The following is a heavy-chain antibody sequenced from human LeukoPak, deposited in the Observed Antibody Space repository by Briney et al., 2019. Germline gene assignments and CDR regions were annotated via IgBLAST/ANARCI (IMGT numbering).Heavy chain of an antibody. CDR3: AKAIWTYDSSGYYFDY. V-gene: IGHV3-23*01. D-gene: IGHD3-22*01. J-gene: IGHJ4*02. CDR1: GFTFSSYA. CDR2: ISGSGGST. Sequence: PGGSLRLSCAASGFTFSSYAMSWVRQAPGKGLEWVSAISGSGGSTYYADSVKGRFTISRDNSKNTLYLQMNSLRAEDTAVYYCAKAIWTYDSSGYYFDYWGQGTPVTVSS.